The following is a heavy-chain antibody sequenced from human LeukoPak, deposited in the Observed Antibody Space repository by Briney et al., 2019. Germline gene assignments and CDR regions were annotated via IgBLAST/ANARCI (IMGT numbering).Heavy chain of an antibody. V-gene: IGHV3-30*04. CDR1: GFTFSSYA. D-gene: IGHD5-18*01. Sequence: EGSLRLSCAASGFTFSSYAMHWVRQAPGKGLEWVAVISYDGSNKYYADSVKGRFTISRDNSKNTLYLQMNSLRAEDTAVYYCARDGRAGYSYGSYYFDYWGQGTLVTVSS. J-gene: IGHJ4*02. CDR3: ARDGRAGYSYGSYYFDY. CDR2: ISYDGSNK.